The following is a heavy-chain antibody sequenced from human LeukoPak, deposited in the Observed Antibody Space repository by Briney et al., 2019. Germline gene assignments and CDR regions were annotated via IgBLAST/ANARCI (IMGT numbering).Heavy chain of an antibody. CDR2: INHSGST. D-gene: IGHD1-26*01. CDR1: GGSFSGYY. V-gene: IGHV4-34*01. J-gene: IGHJ4*02. Sequence: PSETLSLTCAVYGGSFSGYYWSWIRQPPGKGLEWIGEINHSGSTNYSPSLKSRVTISVDTSKNQFSLKLSSVTAADTAVYYCARSSRWELLPPLDYWGQGTLVTVSS. CDR3: ARSSRWELLPPLDY.